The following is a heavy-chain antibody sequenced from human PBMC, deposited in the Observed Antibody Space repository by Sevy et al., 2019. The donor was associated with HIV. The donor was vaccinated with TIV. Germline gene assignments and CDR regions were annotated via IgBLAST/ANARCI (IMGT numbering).Heavy chain of an antibody. CDR1: GGSISSGDYS. Sequence: SETLSLTCAVSGGSISSGDYSWIWLRQPPEKGLEWIGFIYQGSTYYNPSLTSRVSISLDRSKNQFSLQLDSVTAADTAVYYCARAFYTTGWYIDYWGQGTLVTVSS. J-gene: IGHJ4*02. CDR2: IYQGST. D-gene: IGHD6-19*01. CDR3: ARAFYTTGWYIDY. V-gene: IGHV4-30-2*01.